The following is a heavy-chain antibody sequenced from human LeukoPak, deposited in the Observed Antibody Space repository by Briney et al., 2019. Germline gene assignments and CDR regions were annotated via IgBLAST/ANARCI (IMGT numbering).Heavy chain of an antibody. D-gene: IGHD2-2*02. Sequence: GGSLRLSCAASGFTFSNAWMSWVRQAPGKGLEWVGRIKSKTDGGTTDYAAPVKGRFTISRDDSKNTLYLQMNSLKTEDTAVYYCTTDELVVVPAAIPHWGQGTLVTVSS. CDR3: TTDELVVVPAAIPH. J-gene: IGHJ4*02. CDR2: IKSKTDGGTT. CDR1: GFTFSNAW. V-gene: IGHV3-15*01.